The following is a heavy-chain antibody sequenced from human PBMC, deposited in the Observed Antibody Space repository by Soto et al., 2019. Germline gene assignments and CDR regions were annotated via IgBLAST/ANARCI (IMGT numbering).Heavy chain of an antibody. V-gene: IGHV4-39*01. CDR3: ARLTMVRGVITPYSHHYGMDV. D-gene: IGHD3-10*01. CDR1: GVSISSSSYY. Sequence: PSETLSLTCTVSGVSISSSSYYCGWIRQPPWKGLEWIGSIYYSGSTYYNPSLKSRVTISVDTSKNQFSLKLSSVTAADTAVYYCARLTMVRGVITPYSHHYGMDVGGQRNTVTVYS. CDR2: IYYSGST. J-gene: IGHJ6*02.